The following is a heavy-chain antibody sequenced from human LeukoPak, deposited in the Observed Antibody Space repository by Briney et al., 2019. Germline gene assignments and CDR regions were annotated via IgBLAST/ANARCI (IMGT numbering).Heavy chain of an antibody. CDR1: GGSISSYY. Sequence: SQTLSLTCTVSGGSISSYYWSWIRQPPGKGLEWIGYIYYSGSTNYNPSLKSRVTISVDTSKNQFSLKLSSVTAADTAVYYCARVWGDEDYWGQGTLVTVSS. CDR3: ARVWGDEDY. D-gene: IGHD2-21*01. CDR2: IYYSGST. V-gene: IGHV4-59*01. J-gene: IGHJ4*02.